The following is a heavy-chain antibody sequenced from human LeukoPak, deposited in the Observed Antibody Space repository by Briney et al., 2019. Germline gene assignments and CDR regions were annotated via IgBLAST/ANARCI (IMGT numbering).Heavy chain of an antibody. D-gene: IGHD2-2*01. J-gene: IGHJ3*02. V-gene: IGHV1-8*03. CDR3: ARVGVPRSSKNAFDI. CDR1: GYTFTSYD. Sequence: ASVKVSRKASGYTFTSYDINWVRQATGQGLEWMGWMNPNSGNTGYAQKFQGRVTITRNTSISTAYMELSSLRSEDTAVYYCARVGVPRSSKNAFDIWGQGTMVTVSS. CDR2: MNPNSGNT.